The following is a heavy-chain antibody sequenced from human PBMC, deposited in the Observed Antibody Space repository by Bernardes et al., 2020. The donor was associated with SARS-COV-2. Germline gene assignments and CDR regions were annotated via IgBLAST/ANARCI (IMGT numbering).Heavy chain of an antibody. J-gene: IGHJ4*02. D-gene: IGHD3-9*01. CDR1: GFTFSDYW. CDR2: IEQHGSQK. Sequence: GGSLRLSCAASGFTFSDYWMSWVRQAPGKGLEWVANIEQHGSQKFYVDSVKGRFTVSRDNAKNSLYLQMNSVRAEDTAVYYCARDNGLTGTHYQDYWGQGTLVTVSS. CDR3: ARDNGLTGTHYQDY. V-gene: IGHV3-7*04.